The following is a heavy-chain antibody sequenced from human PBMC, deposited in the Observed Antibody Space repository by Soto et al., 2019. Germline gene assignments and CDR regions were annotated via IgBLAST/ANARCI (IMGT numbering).Heavy chain of an antibody. CDR1: GGSINSGDYY. CDR2: INYSGTT. Sequence: PSETLSLTCTVSGGSINSGDYYWSWIRQPPGKGLEWIGYINYSGTTYYNPSLKSRVTISVDTSKNHFSLKLISVTTADTAVYFCAREGNLGRWIQPLDSWGQGTLVTVSS. J-gene: IGHJ4*02. D-gene: IGHD2-2*03. CDR3: AREGNLGRWIQPLDS. V-gene: IGHV4-30-4*02.